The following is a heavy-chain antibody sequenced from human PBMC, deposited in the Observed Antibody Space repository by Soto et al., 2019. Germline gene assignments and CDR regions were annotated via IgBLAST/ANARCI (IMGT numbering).Heavy chain of an antibody. D-gene: IGHD3-22*01. V-gene: IGHV3-15*01. Sequence: GGSLRLSCAASGFPFSNAWMSWVRQAPGKGLEWVGRIKSKTDGGTTDYAAPVKGRFTISRDDSKNTLYLQMNSLKTEDTAVYYCTTDTYYYDSSGFDYWGQGTLVTVSS. CDR3: TTDTYYYDSSGFDY. J-gene: IGHJ4*02. CDR2: IKSKTDGGTT. CDR1: GFPFSNAW.